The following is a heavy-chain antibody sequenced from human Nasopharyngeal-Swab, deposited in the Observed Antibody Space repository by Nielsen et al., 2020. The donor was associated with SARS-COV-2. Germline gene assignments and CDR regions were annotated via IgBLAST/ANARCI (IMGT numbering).Heavy chain of an antibody. CDR3: ARDGEGVAAPDY. V-gene: IGHV1-46*01. J-gene: IGHJ4*02. CDR2: INPSGGST. D-gene: IGHD2-15*01. Sequence: WVRQAPGQGLEWMGIINPSGGSTSYAQKFQGRVTMTRDTSTSTVYMELSSLRSEDTAVYYCARDGEGVAAPDYWGQGTLVTVSS.